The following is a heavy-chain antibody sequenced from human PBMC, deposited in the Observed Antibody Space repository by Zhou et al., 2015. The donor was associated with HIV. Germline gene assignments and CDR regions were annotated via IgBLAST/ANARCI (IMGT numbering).Heavy chain of an antibody. J-gene: IGHJ2*01. V-gene: IGHV1-69*06. CDR3: ARLELGYNYDTSGPFDL. CDR2: IIPIVAKA. Sequence: QVQVVQSGAEVKTPGSSVKVYCKAFGGTFSNYGISWVRQAPGQGLEWMGGIIPIVAKADYAQKFKGRVTITADKSTDTAYMELKSLRYDDTAVYYCARLELGYNYDTSGPFDLWGRGTLVTVSS. CDR1: GGTFSNYG. D-gene: IGHD3-22*01.